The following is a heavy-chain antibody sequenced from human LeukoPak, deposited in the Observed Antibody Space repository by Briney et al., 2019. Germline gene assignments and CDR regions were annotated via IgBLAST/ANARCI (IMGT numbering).Heavy chain of an antibody. CDR3: ARGFGAKRDY. Sequence: ASVKVSCKASGYNFLNYGITWVRQATGQGLEWMGWMNPNSGNTGYAQKFQGRVTMTRNTSISTAYMELSSLRSEDTAVYYCARGFGAKRDYWGQGTLVTVSS. CDR2: MNPNSGNT. J-gene: IGHJ4*02. D-gene: IGHD3-10*01. V-gene: IGHV1-8*02. CDR1: GYNFLNYG.